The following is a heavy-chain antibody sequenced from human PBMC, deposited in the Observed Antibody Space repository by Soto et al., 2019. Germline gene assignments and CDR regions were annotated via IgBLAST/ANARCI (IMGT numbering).Heavy chain of an antibody. CDR2: ISSSGSTI. Sequence: GGSLRLSCAASGFTFSDYYMSWIRQAPGKGLEWVSYISSSGSTIYYADSVKGRFTISRDNAKNSLYLQMNSLRAEDTAVYYCARDARYYDFWSGFNWFDPWGQGTLVTVSS. CDR3: ARDARYYDFWSGFNWFDP. V-gene: IGHV3-11*01. CDR1: GFTFSDYY. J-gene: IGHJ5*02. D-gene: IGHD3-3*01.